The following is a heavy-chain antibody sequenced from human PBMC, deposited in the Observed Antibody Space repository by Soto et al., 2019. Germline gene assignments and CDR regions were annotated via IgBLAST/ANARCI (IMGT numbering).Heavy chain of an antibody. CDR3: TRDWTGNTCPCMDV. J-gene: IGHJ6*02. D-gene: IGHD2-8*02. Sequence: EVQLLESGGGLVQPGGSLRLSCTASGFTFSTYAMTWVRQAPGKGLEWVSTVSGSGAKTYYADSVRGRFTISRDNSKDTLYLQMNSLTAEDTATYSCTRDWTGNTCPCMDVWGQGTKVTVSS. V-gene: IGHV3-23*01. CDR2: VSGSGAKT. CDR1: GFTFSTYA.